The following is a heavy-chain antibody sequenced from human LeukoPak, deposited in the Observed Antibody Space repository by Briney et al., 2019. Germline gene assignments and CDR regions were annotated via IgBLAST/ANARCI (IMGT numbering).Heavy chain of an antibody. CDR3: ARILSGFGSDY. CDR1: GVTFNTYA. D-gene: IGHD2/OR15-2a*01. CDR2: INAYVGNT. Sequence: GGSLRLSCAASGVTFNTYAMTWVRQAPGKGLEWVSSINAYVGNTSYADSVKGRFTNSRDNSKNRLYLQMHSLRVEDTAVYYCARILSGFGSDYWGQGTLVTVSS. J-gene: IGHJ4*02. V-gene: IGHV3-23*01.